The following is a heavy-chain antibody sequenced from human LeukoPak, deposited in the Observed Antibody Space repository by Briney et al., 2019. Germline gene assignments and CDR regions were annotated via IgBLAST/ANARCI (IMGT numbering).Heavy chain of an antibody. CDR2: IIPILGIA. J-gene: IGHJ5*02. Sequence: SVKVSCKASGGTFSSFTMSWVRQAPGQGLEWMGRIIPILGIAEYAQKFQGRVTITADTTTSTAYMELSSLRSEDTAVYYCARSSVVPAAISDPWGQGTLVTASS. CDR3: ARSSVVPAAISDP. D-gene: IGHD2-2*01. V-gene: IGHV1-69*02. CDR1: GGTFSSFT.